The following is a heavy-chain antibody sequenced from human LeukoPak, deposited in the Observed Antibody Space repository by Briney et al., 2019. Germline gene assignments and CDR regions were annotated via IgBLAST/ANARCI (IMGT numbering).Heavy chain of an antibody. CDR3: AKEFLGYCSGGSCKNIDY. V-gene: IGHV3-23*01. D-gene: IGHD2-15*01. Sequence: PGGSLRLSCAASGFTFSSYAMSWVRQAPGKGLERVSAISGSGGSTYYADSVKGRFTISRDNSKNTLYLQMNSLRAEDTAVYYCAKEFLGYCSGGSCKNIDYWGQGTLVTVSS. CDR1: GFTFSSYA. J-gene: IGHJ4*02. CDR2: ISGSGGST.